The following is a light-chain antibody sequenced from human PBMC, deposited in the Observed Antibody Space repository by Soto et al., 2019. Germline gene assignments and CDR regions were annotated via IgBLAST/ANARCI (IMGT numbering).Light chain of an antibody. Sequence: QSVLTQPASVSGSPGQSITISCTGTSSDVGGYNYVSWYQQHPGKAPKLMIYDVSNRPSGVSNRVSGSKSRNTASLTISGLQAEDEADYYCSSYTGSSTYVVFGGGTKLTVL. CDR3: SSYTGSSTYVV. V-gene: IGLV2-14*01. CDR2: DVS. CDR1: SSDVGGYNY. J-gene: IGLJ2*01.